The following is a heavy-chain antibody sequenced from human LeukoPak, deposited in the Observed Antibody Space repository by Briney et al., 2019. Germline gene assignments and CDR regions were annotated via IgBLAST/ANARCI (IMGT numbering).Heavy chain of an antibody. CDR1: GFTFSSYG. CDR3: AKGVYDFWSGYQVDY. D-gene: IGHD3-3*01. Sequence: GGSLRLSCAASGFTFSSYGMHWVRQAPGKGLEWVAVISYDGSSKYYADSVKGRFTISRDNSKNTLYLQMNSLRAEDTAVYYCAKGVYDFWSGYQVDYWGQGTLVTVSS. CDR2: ISYDGSSK. J-gene: IGHJ4*02. V-gene: IGHV3-30*18.